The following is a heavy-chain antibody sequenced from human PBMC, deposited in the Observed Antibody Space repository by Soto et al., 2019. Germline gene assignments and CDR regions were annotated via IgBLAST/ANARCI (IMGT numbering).Heavy chain of an antibody. V-gene: IGHV3-21*01. CDR2: ISSSSSFI. D-gene: IGHD1-26*01. CDR1: GFSLSDYS. Sequence: EVQLVESGGGLVKPGGSLRLSCAASGFSLSDYSMNWIRQAPGKGLEWVAAISSSSSFIHYAESMKGRFTISRDNAKNSLYLQMNSLSDEDTAVYYCAGSSDDGWDNWGQGPLVTVSS. J-gene: IGHJ4*02. CDR3: AGSSDDGWDN.